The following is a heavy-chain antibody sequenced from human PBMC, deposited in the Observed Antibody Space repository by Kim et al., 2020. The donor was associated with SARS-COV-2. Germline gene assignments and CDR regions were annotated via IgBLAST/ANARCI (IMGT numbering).Heavy chain of an antibody. Sequence: SETLSLTCTVSGGSISSYYWSWIRQPPGKGLEWIGYIYYSGSTNYNPSLKSRVTISVDTSKNQFSLKLSSVTAADTAVYYCARQYYYDSSGRYAGGMDVWGQGTTVTVSS. CDR2: IYYSGST. J-gene: IGHJ6*02. CDR3: ARQYYYDSSGRYAGGMDV. V-gene: IGHV4-59*08. D-gene: IGHD3-22*01. CDR1: GGSISSYY.